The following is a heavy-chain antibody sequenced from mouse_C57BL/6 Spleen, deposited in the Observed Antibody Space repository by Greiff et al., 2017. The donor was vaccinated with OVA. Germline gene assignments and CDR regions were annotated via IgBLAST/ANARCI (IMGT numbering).Heavy chain of an antibody. J-gene: IGHJ3*01. CDR2: IYPGDGDT. Sequence: VQLQESGAELVKPGASVKISCKASGYAFSSYWMNRVKQRPGKGLEWIGQIYPGDGDTNYNGKFKGKATLTADKSSSTAYMQLSSLTSEDSAVYFCATELGRGFAYWGQGTLVTVSA. V-gene: IGHV1-80*01. CDR3: ATELGRGFAY. D-gene: IGHD4-1*01. CDR1: GYAFSSYW.